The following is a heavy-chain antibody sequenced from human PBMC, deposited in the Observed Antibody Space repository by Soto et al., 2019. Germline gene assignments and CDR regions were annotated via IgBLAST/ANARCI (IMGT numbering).Heavy chain of an antibody. V-gene: IGHV3-23*01. J-gene: IGHJ4*02. D-gene: IGHD5-12*01. CDR2: ISGSGGST. CDR1: GFTFSSYA. Sequence: EVPLLESGGGLVQPGGSLRLSCAASGFTFSSYAMSWVRQAPGKGLEWVSAISGSGGSTYYADSVKGRFTISRDNSTNTSNRQMNSLRAEDTAVYYCAKETARWLQLLFDYWGQGTLVTVSS. CDR3: AKETARWLQLLFDY.